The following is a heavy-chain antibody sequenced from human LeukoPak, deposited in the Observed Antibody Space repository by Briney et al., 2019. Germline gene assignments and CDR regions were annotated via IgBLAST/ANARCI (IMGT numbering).Heavy chain of an antibody. CDR1: GFTFSSYA. D-gene: IGHD3-3*01. J-gene: IGHJ4*02. V-gene: IGHV3-23*01. CDR2: ISGSGGST. CDR3: AKTYDFWSGYPDY. Sequence: GGSLRLSCAASGFTFSSYAMSWVRQAPGKGLEWVPAISGSGGSTYYADSVKGRFTISRDNSKNTLYLQMNSLRAEDTAVYYCAKTYDFWSGYPDYWGQGTLVTVSS.